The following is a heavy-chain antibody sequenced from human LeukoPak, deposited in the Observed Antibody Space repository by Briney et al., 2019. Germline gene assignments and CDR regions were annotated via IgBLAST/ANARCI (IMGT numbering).Heavy chain of an antibody. CDR2: IYPGDSDT. V-gene: IGHV5-51*01. CDR1: GYSFTSYW. CDR3: ARVPRYCSGGSCRASSFDY. Sequence: GESLKISCKGSGYSFTSYWIGWVRQLPGKGLEWMGIIYPGDSDTRYSPSFQGQVTISADKSISTAYLQWSSLKASDTAMYYCARVPRYCSGGSCRASSFDYWGKGNLVTVSS. J-gene: IGHJ4*02. D-gene: IGHD2-15*01.